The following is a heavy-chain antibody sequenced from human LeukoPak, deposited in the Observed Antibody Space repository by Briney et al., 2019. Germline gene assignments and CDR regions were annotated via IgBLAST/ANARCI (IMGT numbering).Heavy chain of an antibody. CDR1: GGSISRYY. Sequence: PSETLSLTCTVSGGSISRYYWSWIRQPAGKGLEWIGRIYTSGGTNYNPSLKSRVTMSIDTSKNQFSLRLNSVTAADTAVYYCARVSSSWYYFDYWGQGTLVTVSS. J-gene: IGHJ4*02. CDR3: ARVSSSWYYFDY. V-gene: IGHV4-4*07. D-gene: IGHD6-13*01. CDR2: IYTSGGT.